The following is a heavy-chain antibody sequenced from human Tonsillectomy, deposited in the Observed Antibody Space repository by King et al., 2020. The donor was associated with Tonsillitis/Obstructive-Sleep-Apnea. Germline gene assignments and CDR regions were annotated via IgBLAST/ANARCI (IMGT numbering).Heavy chain of an antibody. D-gene: IGHD1-26*01. CDR1: GYTFNIYG. CDR2: INAYNGDT. Sequence: VQLVESGAEVKKPGASVKLSCKTSGYTFNIYGITWVRQAPGQGLEWMGWINAYNGDTKYAQKVQGRVTMTTDTSAATAYMELRSLRSDDTAVYYCAGDVGHGRAFDMWGQGTLVSVSS. CDR3: AGDVGHGRAFDM. J-gene: IGHJ3*02. V-gene: IGHV1-18*01.